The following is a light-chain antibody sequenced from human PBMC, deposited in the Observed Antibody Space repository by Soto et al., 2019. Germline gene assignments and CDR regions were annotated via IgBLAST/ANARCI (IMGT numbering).Light chain of an antibody. CDR1: QSVSSSF. CDR2: GAS. Sequence: EIVLAQSPGTLSLSPGESATLSCRASQSVSSSFLAWYQQKAGQAPRLLIYGASRRGTGIPDRVSGSGSGTVFTLSISRLEPEDFACDDCQHYVSSDWAFGQGPKVDI. CDR3: QHYVSSDWA. J-gene: IGKJ1*01. V-gene: IGKV3-20*01.